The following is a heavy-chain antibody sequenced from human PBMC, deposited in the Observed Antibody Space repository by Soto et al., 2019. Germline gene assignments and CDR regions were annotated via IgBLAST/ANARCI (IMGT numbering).Heavy chain of an antibody. J-gene: IGHJ3*02. CDR2: IFYSGST. Sequence: SETLSLTCTVSGGSISSSRYYWGWIRQPPGKGLGWIGSIFYSGSTYHNPSLKSRVTISVDTSKNQFSLKLSSVTAADTAVYYCARPPTASLDAFDIWGQGTMVTVSS. CDR1: GGSISSSRYY. CDR3: ARPPTASLDAFDI. V-gene: IGHV4-39*01.